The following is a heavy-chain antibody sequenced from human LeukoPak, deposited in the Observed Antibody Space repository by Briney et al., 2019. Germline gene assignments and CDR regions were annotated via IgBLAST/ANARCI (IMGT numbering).Heavy chain of an antibody. D-gene: IGHD3-22*01. V-gene: IGHV4-34*01. CDR2: INHSGST. Sequence: PSETLSLTCAVYGGSFSGYYWSWIRQPPGKGLEWIGEINHSGSTNYNPSLKSRVTISVDTSKNQFSLKLSSVTAADTAVYYCARRPPSYDSSGYYYGYFQHWGQGTLVTVSS. CDR3: ARRPPSYDSSGYYYGYFQH. CDR1: GGSFSGYY. J-gene: IGHJ1*01.